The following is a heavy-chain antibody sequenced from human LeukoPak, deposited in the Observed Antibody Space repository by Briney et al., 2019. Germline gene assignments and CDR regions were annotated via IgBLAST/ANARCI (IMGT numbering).Heavy chain of an antibody. D-gene: IGHD2-21*02. V-gene: IGHV4-59*01. Sequence: SETLSLTCTVSGGSISSYYWSWIRQPPGKGLEWIGYIYYSGSTNYNPSLKGRLTISVDTSKNQFSLKLSSVTAADTAVNYCATYGGDSVSYYYHMDVWGTGTTVTVSS. CDR1: GGSISSYY. CDR2: IYYSGST. J-gene: IGHJ6*03. CDR3: ATYGGDSVSYYYHMDV.